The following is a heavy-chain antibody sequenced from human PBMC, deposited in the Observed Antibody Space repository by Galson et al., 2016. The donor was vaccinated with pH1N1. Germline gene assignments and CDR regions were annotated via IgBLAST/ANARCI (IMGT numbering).Heavy chain of an antibody. V-gene: IGHV4-34*10. CDR3: ARDITAMVRGVSYFDI. D-gene: IGHD3-10*01. CDR1: GGSFRGYY. CDR2: INDSGKT. Sequence: LSLTCAVSGGSFRGYYWSWLRQPPGKGLEWIGDINDSGKTDYAPSLKSRVTMSVDTSKNQFSLGLSSVTAADTAVYYCARDITAMVRGVSYFDIWGQGTLVTVSS. J-gene: IGHJ4*02.